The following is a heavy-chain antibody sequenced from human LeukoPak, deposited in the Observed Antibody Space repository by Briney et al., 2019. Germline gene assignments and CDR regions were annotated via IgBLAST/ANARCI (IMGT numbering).Heavy chain of an antibody. CDR2: INSDGSST. CDR1: GFTFSRYW. D-gene: IGHD3-10*01. Sequence: GGSLRLSCAASGFTFSRYWMHWVRQAPGKGLVWVSLINSDGSSTNYAESVKGRFTISRDNTKNTLYLQMNSLRAEDTAVYYCARAGKTGAAAFDIWGQGTMVTVSS. J-gene: IGHJ3*02. CDR3: ARAGKTGAAAFDI. V-gene: IGHV3-74*01.